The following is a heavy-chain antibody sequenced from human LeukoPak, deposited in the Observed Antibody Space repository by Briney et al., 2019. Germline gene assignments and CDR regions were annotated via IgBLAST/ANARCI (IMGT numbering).Heavy chain of an antibody. Sequence: GGSLRLSCAASGFTFNAFSMNWVRQAPGKGLEWISYISSSSITIYYADSVRGRFTVSRDNAKNSLFLQMSSLRAEDTAVYFCARDHAGMDSWGQGTLVTVSS. V-gene: IGHV3-48*01. CDR3: ARDHAGMDS. CDR1: GFTFNAFS. J-gene: IGHJ4*02. CDR2: ISSSSITI. D-gene: IGHD3-10*01.